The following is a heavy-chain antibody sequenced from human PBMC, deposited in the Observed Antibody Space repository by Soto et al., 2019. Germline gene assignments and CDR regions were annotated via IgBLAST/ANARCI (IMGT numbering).Heavy chain of an antibody. J-gene: IGHJ4*02. V-gene: IGHV4-39*01. CDR1: GGSTSSSNYQ. CDR3: ARPQDYDDCLDS. D-gene: IGHD3-22*01. Sequence: SETLSLTCTVSGGSTSSSNYQWVWIRQPPGKGLEWIGNVYYNGNTYYKASLKSRVTISVDTSNNQFSLKLKSVTAADTAVYYCARPQDYDDCLDSWGQGTLVTVSS. CDR2: VYYNGNT.